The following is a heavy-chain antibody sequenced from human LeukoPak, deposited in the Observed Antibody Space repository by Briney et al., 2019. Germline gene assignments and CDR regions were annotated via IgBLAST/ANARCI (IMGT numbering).Heavy chain of an antibody. CDR2: ISSSGSTI. CDR1: GFTFSSYE. J-gene: IGHJ4*02. Sequence: PGGSLRLSCAASGFTFSSYEMNWVRQAPGKGLEWVSYISSSGSTIYYADSVKGRFTISRDNAKNSLYLQMNSLRAEDTAVYYCARDLLGDSQTGWGQGTLATVSS. CDR3: ARDLLGDSQTG. V-gene: IGHV3-48*03. D-gene: IGHD4-17*01.